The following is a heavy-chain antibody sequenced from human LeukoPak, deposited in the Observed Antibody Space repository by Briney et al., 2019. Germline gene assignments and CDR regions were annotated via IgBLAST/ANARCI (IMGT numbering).Heavy chain of an antibody. J-gene: IGHJ4*02. D-gene: IGHD3-9*01. CDR2: INAGNGNT. Sequence: ASVKVSCKASGYTFTSYGTSWVRQAPGQRLEWMGWINAGNGNTKYSQKFQGRVTITRDTSASAAYMEPSSLRSEDTAVYYCARDRNILTAMGYWGQGTLVTVSS. CDR1: GYTFTSYG. V-gene: IGHV1-3*01. CDR3: ARDRNILTAMGY.